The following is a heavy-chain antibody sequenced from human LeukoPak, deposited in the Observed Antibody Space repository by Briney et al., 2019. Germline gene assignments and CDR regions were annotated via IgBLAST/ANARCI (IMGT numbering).Heavy chain of an antibody. CDR2: ISGSGGST. J-gene: IGHJ4*02. CDR1: GFTFSDHP. CDR3: ATRPLVAVAGLDY. V-gene: IGHV3-23*01. Sequence: GGSLRLSCAASGFTFSDHPLHWVRQAPGKGLEWVSAISGSGGSTYYADSVKGRFTISRDNSKNTLYLQMNSLRAEDTAVYYCATRPLVAVAGLDYWGQGTLVTVSS. D-gene: IGHD6-19*01.